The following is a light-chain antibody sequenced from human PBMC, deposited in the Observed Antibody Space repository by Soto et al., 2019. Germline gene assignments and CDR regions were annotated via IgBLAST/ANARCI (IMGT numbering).Light chain of an antibody. CDR3: QQSYSSLIT. CDR2: AAS. V-gene: IGKV1-39*01. Sequence: DIQMTQSPSSLSASVGDRVTITCRASQSISSYLNWYQQKPGKAPNLLIDAASSLQSGVPSGFSGSGSGTDFTLTISSLQPEDFATYYCQQSYSSLITFGQGTRLEIK. J-gene: IGKJ5*01. CDR1: QSISSY.